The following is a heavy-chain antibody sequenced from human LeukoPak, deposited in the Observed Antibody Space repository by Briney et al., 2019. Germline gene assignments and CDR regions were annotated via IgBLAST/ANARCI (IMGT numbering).Heavy chain of an antibody. CDR2: IYSGGST. Sequence: GGSLRLSCAASGFTVSSNYMSWVRQAPGKGLEWVSVIYSGGSTYYADSVKGRFTISRDNSKNTLYLQMNSLRAEDTAVYYCARFRGSGSYYKYYFDYWGQGTLVTVSS. D-gene: IGHD3-10*01. CDR1: GFTVSSNY. V-gene: IGHV3-66*01. J-gene: IGHJ4*02. CDR3: ARFRGSGSYYKYYFDY.